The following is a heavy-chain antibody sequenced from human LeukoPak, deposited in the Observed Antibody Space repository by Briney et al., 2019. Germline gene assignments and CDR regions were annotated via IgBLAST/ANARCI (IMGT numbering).Heavy chain of an antibody. J-gene: IGHJ6*03. CDR1: GFTFSSYS. Sequence: PGGALRLSCAASGFTFSSYSMNWVRQAPGKGLEGVSSISSSSSYIYYADSVKGRFTISRDNAKNSLYLQMNSLRAEDTAVYYCARDILMTTASDPYYYYYMDVWGKGTTVTVSS. CDR3: ARDILMTTASDPYYYYYMDV. CDR2: ISSSSSYI. D-gene: IGHD4-11*01. V-gene: IGHV3-21*01.